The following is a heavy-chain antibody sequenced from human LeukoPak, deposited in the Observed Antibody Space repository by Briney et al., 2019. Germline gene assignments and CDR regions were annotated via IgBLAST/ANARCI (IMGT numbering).Heavy chain of an antibody. CDR3: ARSRIAVAGTSYFDY. CDR2: IKQDGSEK. D-gene: IGHD6-19*01. J-gene: IGHJ4*02. CDR1: GFTFSSYW. Sequence: GGSLRLSCAASGFTFSSYWMSWVRQAPGKGLEWVANIKQDGSEKYYVDSVKGRFTISRDNAKNSLYLQMNSLRAEDTAVCYCARSRIAVAGTSYFDYWGQGTLVTVSS. V-gene: IGHV3-7*01.